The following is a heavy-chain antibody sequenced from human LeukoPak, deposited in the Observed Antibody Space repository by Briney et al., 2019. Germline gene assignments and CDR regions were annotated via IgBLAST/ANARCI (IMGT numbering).Heavy chain of an antibody. D-gene: IGHD1-1*01. V-gene: IGHV1-69*04. J-gene: IGHJ5*02. CDR1: GGTFSSYA. CDR3: ARAPFPRSNWSDGSWFDP. CDR2: IIPILGIA. Sequence: ASGKVSCKASGGTFSSYAISWVRQAPGQGLELMGRIIPILGIANYAQKFQGRVTITADKSTSTAYMELSSLRSEDTAVYYCARAPFPRSNWSDGSWFDPWGQGTLVTVSS.